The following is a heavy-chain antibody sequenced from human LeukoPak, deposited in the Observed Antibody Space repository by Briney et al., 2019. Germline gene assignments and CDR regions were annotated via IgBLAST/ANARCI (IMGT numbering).Heavy chain of an antibody. Sequence: PGGSLRLSCAASGFTFSSYAMSWVRQAPGKGLEWVSAISGSGGSTYYADSVKGRFTISRDNSKNTLYLQMNSLRAEDTAVYYCAKDPPSWIPRIAVADNWFDPWGQGTLVTVSS. CDR2: ISGSGGST. CDR1: GFTFSSYA. CDR3: AKDPPSWIPRIAVADNWFDP. V-gene: IGHV3-23*01. D-gene: IGHD6-19*01. J-gene: IGHJ5*02.